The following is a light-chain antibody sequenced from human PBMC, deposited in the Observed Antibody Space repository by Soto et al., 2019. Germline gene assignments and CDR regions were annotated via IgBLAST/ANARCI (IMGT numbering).Light chain of an antibody. J-gene: IGLJ3*02. CDR3: AAWDDSLSAWV. V-gene: IGLV1-47*01. Sequence: QSVLTQPPSASGTPGQTVTLSCSGSSSNIGKSYAYWYQQVPGTAPKLLIYGNHQRPSGVPDRFSGSKSGASVSLAISGLRSEDEADYYCAAWDDSLSAWVFGGGTKVTVL. CDR2: GNH. CDR1: SSNIGKSY.